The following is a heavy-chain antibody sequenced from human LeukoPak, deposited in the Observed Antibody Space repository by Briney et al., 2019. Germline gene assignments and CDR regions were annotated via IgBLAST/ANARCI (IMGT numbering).Heavy chain of an antibody. CDR3: ASTPGGTSAWPS. CDR2: INLADSDT. D-gene: IGHD2-8*02. Sequence: PVESPKISCKGSGYSFTTHWIAWVRQMPGEGLECMGIINLADSDTRYRPTFQGQVTISVDKSINTAYLQWSSLKASDSAMYYCASTPGGTSAWPSWGHGTTVTVSS. J-gene: IGHJ6*02. CDR1: GYSFTTHW. V-gene: IGHV5-51*01.